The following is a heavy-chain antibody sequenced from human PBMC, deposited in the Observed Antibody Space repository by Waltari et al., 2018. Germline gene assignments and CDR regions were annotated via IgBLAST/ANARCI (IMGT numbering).Heavy chain of an antibody. CDR1: GYTFTSYA. D-gene: IGHD6-13*01. CDR2: STPTTGNR. CDR3: ARCGSSSSWYTFNAS. Sequence: QVQLVQSGSELKKPGASVKVSCKASGYTFTSYAMNWVRKAPGQGLEWMGWSTPTTGNRTHSSGCTGRLVFSLYTSVSTAYLQISSLKSEDTAVYYCARCGSSSSWYTFNASWGQGTLVTVSS. V-gene: IGHV7-4-1*02. J-gene: IGHJ5*02.